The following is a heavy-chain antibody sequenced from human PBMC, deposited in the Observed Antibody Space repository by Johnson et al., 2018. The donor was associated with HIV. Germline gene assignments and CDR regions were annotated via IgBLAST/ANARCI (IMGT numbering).Heavy chain of an antibody. CDR3: SRDGEMATIYYAFDI. V-gene: IGHV3-49*03. CDR1: GFTFGDYA. Sequence: MQLVESGGGVVRPGGSLRLSCAASGFTFGDYAMSWFRQAPGKGLEWVGFIRSKAYGGTTEYAASVKGRFTISRDDSKSIAYLQMNSLKTEDTAVYYCSRDGEMATIYYAFDIWGQGTMVTVSA. D-gene: IGHD5-24*01. J-gene: IGHJ3*02. CDR2: IRSKAYGGTT.